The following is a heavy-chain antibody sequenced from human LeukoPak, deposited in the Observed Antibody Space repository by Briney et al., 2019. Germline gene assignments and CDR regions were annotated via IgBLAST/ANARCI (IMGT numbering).Heavy chain of an antibody. V-gene: IGHV4-38-2*01. CDR1: GYSISSGYY. D-gene: IGHD1-1*01. J-gene: IGHJ5*02. CDR3: AGDKETTGNGRPNWFDP. Sequence: SETLSLTCAVSGYSISSGYYWGWIRRPPGKGLQWIGSIFQRGYSYYNPSLKSRVTISVDTSRNQFSLKLSSVTAADTAVYYCAGDKETTGNGRPNWFDPWGQGTLVTVSS. CDR2: IFQRGYS.